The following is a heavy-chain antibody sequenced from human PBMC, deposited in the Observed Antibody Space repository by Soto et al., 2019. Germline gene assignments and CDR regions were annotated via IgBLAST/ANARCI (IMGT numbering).Heavy chain of an antibody. CDR3: AKDPDYYDSSGYVYY. Sequence: GGSLRLSCAASGFTFSSYAMSWVRQAPGKGLEWVSAISGSGGSTYYADSVKGRFTISRDNSKNTLYLQMNSLRAEDTAVYYCAKDPDYYDSSGYVYYWGQGTLVTVSS. J-gene: IGHJ4*02. CDR2: ISGSGGST. CDR1: GFTFSSYA. V-gene: IGHV3-23*01. D-gene: IGHD3-22*01.